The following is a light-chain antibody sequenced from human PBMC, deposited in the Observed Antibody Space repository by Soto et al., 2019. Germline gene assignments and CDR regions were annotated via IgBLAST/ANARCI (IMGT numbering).Light chain of an antibody. CDR1: QGITNR. Sequence: DIQMTQSPSSVSASVGDRVTITCLASQGITNRLACYQQKPGKAPKLLIYEASSLQSGVPSRISGSGSGTDFTLTISSLQPEDFATYYCQQANSFPITFGQGTRLEIK. CDR2: EAS. V-gene: IGKV1D-12*01. J-gene: IGKJ5*01. CDR3: QQANSFPIT.